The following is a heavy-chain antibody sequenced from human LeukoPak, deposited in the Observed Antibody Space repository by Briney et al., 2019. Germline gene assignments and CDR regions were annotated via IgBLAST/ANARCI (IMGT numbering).Heavy chain of an antibody. Sequence: GGSLRLSCAASGFTFSSYDMHWVRQAPGKGLEWVAVISYDGSNKYYADSVKGRFTISRDNSKNTLYLQMNSLRAEDTAVYYCAKDRPIYDILTPSFDYWGQGTLVTVSS. CDR2: ISYDGSNK. CDR1: GFTFSSYD. V-gene: IGHV3-30*18. CDR3: AKDRPIYDILTPSFDY. J-gene: IGHJ4*02. D-gene: IGHD3-9*01.